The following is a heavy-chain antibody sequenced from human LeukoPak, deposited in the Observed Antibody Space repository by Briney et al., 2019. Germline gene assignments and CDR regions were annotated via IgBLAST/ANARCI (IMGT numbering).Heavy chain of an antibody. CDR1: GGIFSSYA. CDR2: IIPIFGTA. Sequence: GASVKVSCKASGGIFSSYAISWVRQAPGQGLEWMGGIIPIFGTANYAQKFQGRVTITTDESTSTAYMELSSLRSEDTAVYYCARDTGYGGNSWGQGTLVTVSS. V-gene: IGHV1-69*05. CDR3: ARDTGYGGNS. D-gene: IGHD4-23*01. J-gene: IGHJ4*02.